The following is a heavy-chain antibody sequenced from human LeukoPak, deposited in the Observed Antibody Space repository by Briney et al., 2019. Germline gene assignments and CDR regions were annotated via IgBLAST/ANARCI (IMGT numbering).Heavy chain of an antibody. Sequence: SQTLSLTCAISGDILSSKNVTWNWIRQSPSRGLEWLGRSYYRSTWYNDYAVSVRGRITVNPDTSKNQFSLHLNSVTPEDTAVYYCARRLTQYDCFDPWGQGILVTVSS. CDR2: SYYRSTWYN. CDR1: GDILSSKNVT. J-gene: IGHJ5*02. CDR3: ARRLTQYDCFDP. V-gene: IGHV6-1*01. D-gene: IGHD2-2*01.